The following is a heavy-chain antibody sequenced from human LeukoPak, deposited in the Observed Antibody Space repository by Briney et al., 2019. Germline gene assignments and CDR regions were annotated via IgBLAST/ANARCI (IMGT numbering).Heavy chain of an antibody. Sequence: GGSLRLSCAASGFTVSSNYMSWVRQAPGKGLEWVSFIYNGGTTYYTDSVKGRFTISRDISKNTLYLQLNSLRVEDTAVYYCACRTVATTPFDYWGQGTLVTVSS. CDR2: IYNGGTT. CDR3: ACRTVATTPFDY. J-gene: IGHJ4*02. D-gene: IGHD5-12*01. CDR1: GFTVSSNY. V-gene: IGHV3-53*01.